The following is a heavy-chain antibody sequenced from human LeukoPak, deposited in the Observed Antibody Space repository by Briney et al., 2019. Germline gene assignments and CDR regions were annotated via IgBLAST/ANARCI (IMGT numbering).Heavy chain of an antibody. CDR3: AKAALSYFDY. CDR1: GFTFSSYG. Sequence: GGSLRLSCAASGFTFSSYGMHWVRQAPGKGLERVAFIRYDGSNKYYADSVKGRFTISRDNSKNTLYLQMNSLRAEDTAVYYCAKAALSYFDYWGQGTLVTVSS. CDR2: IRYDGSNK. V-gene: IGHV3-30*02. D-gene: IGHD3-3*02. J-gene: IGHJ4*02.